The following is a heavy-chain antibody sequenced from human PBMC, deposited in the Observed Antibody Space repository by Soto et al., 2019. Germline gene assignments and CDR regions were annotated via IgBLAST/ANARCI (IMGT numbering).Heavy chain of an antibody. Sequence: PGGSLRLSCAASGFTVSSNYMSWVRQAPGKGLKWVSVIYSGGSTYYADSVKGRFTISRHNSKNTLYLQMNSLRAEDTAVYYCAREGENQYYYYMDVWGKGTTVTVS. CDR2: IYSGGST. J-gene: IGHJ6*03. D-gene: IGHD1-26*01. CDR3: AREGENQYYYYMDV. CDR1: GFTVSSNY. V-gene: IGHV3-53*04.